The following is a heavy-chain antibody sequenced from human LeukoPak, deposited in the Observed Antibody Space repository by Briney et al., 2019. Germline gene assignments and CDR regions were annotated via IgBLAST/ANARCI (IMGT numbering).Heavy chain of an antibody. Sequence: GESLKISCKGSGYSFTSYWTGWVRQMPGKGLEWMGIIYPGDSDTRYSPSFQGQVTISADKSISTAYLQWSSLKASDTAMYYCASIRYYYDSSGYYSPQHAFDIRGQGTMVTVSS. J-gene: IGHJ3*02. CDR1: GYSFTSYW. V-gene: IGHV5-51*01. CDR2: IYPGDSDT. D-gene: IGHD3-22*01. CDR3: ASIRYYYDSSGYYSPQHAFDI.